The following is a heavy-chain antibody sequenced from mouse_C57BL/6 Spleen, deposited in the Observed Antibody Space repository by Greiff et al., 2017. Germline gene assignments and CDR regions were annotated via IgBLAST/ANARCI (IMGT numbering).Heavy chain of an antibody. V-gene: IGHV1-4*01. CDR3: ASLYGSSPWYFDV. Sequence: VQLQQSGAELARPGASVKMSCKASGYTFTSYTMHWVKQRPGQGLEWIGYINPSSGYTKYNQKFKDKATLTADKSSSTAYMQLSSLTSEDSAVYYCASLYGSSPWYFDVLGTGTTVTVSS. CDR2: INPSSGYT. J-gene: IGHJ1*03. CDR1: GYTFTSYT. D-gene: IGHD1-1*01.